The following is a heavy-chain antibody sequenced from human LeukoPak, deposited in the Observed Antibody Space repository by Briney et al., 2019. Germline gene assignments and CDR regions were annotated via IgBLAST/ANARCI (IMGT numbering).Heavy chain of an antibody. CDR3: ATPPYCSSTSCPLYYFDY. V-gene: IGHV3-23*01. CDR1: GFTFSNYA. J-gene: IGHJ4*02. D-gene: IGHD2-2*01. CDR2: ISGSGGST. Sequence: GGSLRLSCAASGFTFSNYAMSWVRQAPGKGLEWVSAISGSGGSTYYGDSVKGRFTISRDNSKSALYLQMNSLRAEDTAVYYCATPPYCSSTSCPLYYFDYWGQGTLVTVSS.